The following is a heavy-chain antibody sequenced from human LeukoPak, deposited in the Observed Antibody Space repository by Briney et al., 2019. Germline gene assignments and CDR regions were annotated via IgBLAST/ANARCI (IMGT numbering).Heavy chain of an antibody. CDR3: ARGEGIAAAEDWFDP. CDR2: IYYSGST. J-gene: IGHJ5*02. Sequence: SETLSLTCTVSGGSISSYYWSWIRQPPGKGLEWIGYIYYSGSTNYNPSLKSRVTISVDTSKNQFSLKLSSATAADTAVYYCARGEGIAAAEDWFDPWGQGTLVTVSS. D-gene: IGHD6-13*01. V-gene: IGHV4-59*01. CDR1: GGSISSYY.